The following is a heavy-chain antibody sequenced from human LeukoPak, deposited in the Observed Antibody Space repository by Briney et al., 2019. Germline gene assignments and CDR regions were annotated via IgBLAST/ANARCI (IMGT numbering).Heavy chain of an antibody. CDR3: ARASVTVTTGYYFDY. D-gene: IGHD4-17*01. J-gene: IGHJ4*02. CDR2: INPNSGGT. CDR1: GYTFTGYY. Sequence: ASVKVYCKASGYTFTGYYLHWVRQAPGQGLEWMGWINPNSGGTNYAQKFQGRVTMTRDTSISTAYMELSRLRSDDTAVYYCARASVTVTTGYYFDYWGQGTLVTVSS. V-gene: IGHV1-2*02.